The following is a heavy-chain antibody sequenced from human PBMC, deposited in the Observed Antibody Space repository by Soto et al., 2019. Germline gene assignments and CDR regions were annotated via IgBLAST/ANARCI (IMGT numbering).Heavy chain of an antibody. Sequence: GGSLRLSCAASGFTFSNYAIHWVRQAPGKGLEWVAVISYDGSNKYYADSVKGRFTISRDNSKNTPYLQMNSLRAEDTAVYYCARDGDCSGGSCYSRGGYLDYWGQGTLVTVSS. V-gene: IGHV3-30-3*01. CDR2: ISYDGSNK. CDR1: GFTFSNYA. J-gene: IGHJ4*02. CDR3: ARDGDCSGGSCYSRGGYLDY. D-gene: IGHD2-15*01.